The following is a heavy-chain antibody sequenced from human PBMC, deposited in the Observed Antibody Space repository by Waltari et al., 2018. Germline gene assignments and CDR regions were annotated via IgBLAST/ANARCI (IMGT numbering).Heavy chain of an antibody. CDR2: IYSGGST. CDR3: ASPITMVRGVIWDY. V-gene: IGHV3-66*02. CDR1: GFTVSSNY. J-gene: IGHJ4*02. D-gene: IGHD3-10*01. Sequence: EVQLVESGGGLVQPGGSLRLSCAASGFTVSSNYMSWVRQAPGKGLEWVSVIYSGGSTYYADSVKGRFTISRDNSKNTLYLQMNSLRAEDTAVYYCASPITMVRGVIWDYWGQGTLVTVSS.